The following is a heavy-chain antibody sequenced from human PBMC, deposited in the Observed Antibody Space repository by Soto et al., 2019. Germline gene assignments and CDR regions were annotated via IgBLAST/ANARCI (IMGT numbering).Heavy chain of an antibody. J-gene: IGHJ5*02. CDR2: IKEDGSEK. V-gene: IGHV3-7*03. CDR1: GFILRNYW. Sequence: EVQLVESGGGLVQPGGSLRLSCADSGFILRNYWMSWVRQAPGMGLQWVASIKEDGSEKYYVDPVKGRFTISRENAKHSLYLQRNSLRAGYTAVYYCARYRSLDPWGQGILVTVSS. CDR3: ARYRSLDP. D-gene: IGHD3-16*02.